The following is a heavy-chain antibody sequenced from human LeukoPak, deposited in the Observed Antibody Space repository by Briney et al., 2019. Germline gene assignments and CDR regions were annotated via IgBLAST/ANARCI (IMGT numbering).Heavy chain of an antibody. V-gene: IGHV3-30*03. CDR1: GFTFSSYG. CDR3: ARELPAATVFDY. D-gene: IGHD2-2*01. CDR2: ISYDGSNK. Sequence: GGSLRLSCAASGFTFSSYGMHWVRQAPGKGLEWVAVISYDGSNKYYADSVKGRFTISRDNSKNTLYLQMNSLRAEDTAVYYCARELPAATVFDYWGQGTLVTVSS. J-gene: IGHJ4*02.